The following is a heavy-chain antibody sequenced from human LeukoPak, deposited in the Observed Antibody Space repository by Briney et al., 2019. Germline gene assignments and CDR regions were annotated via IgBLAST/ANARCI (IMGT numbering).Heavy chain of an antibody. CDR3: STDSYDL. D-gene: IGHD3/OR15-3a*01. J-gene: IGHJ4*02. Sequence: PGGSLRLSCVASGFSFSNAWMTWVRQAPGKGLEWVGRILRKTDGGTTDYAAPVKGRFSISRDDSKNTLYLQMNSLKSEGTAVYYCSTDSYDLWGQGTLVTVSS. CDR2: ILRKTDGGTT. CDR1: GFSFSNAW. V-gene: IGHV3-15*01.